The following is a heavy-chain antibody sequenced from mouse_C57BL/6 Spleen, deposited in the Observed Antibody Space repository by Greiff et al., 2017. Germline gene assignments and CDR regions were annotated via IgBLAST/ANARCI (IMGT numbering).Heavy chain of an antibody. D-gene: IGHD2-4*01. V-gene: IGHV1-82*01. CDR3: ARSVYDYDIDY. Sequence: QVQLQQSGPELVKPGASVKISCKASGYAFSSSWMNWVKQRPGKGLEWIGRIYPGDGDTNYNGKFKGKATLTADKSSSTAYMQLSSLTSEDSAVYFCARSVYDYDIDYWGQGTTLTVSS. J-gene: IGHJ2*01. CDR2: IYPGDGDT. CDR1: GYAFSSSW.